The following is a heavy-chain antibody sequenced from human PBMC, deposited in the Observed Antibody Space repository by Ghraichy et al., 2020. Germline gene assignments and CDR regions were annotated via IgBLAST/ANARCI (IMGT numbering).Heavy chain of an antibody. J-gene: IGHJ3*02. Sequence: GGSLRLSCAASGFTVSSNYMSWVRQAPGKGLEWVSVIYSGGSTYYADSVKGRFTISRDNSKNTLYLQMNSLRAEDTAVYYCARVGFGVATGKAFDIWGQGTMVTVSS. D-gene: IGHD5-12*01. CDR1: GFTVSSNY. V-gene: IGHV3-53*01. CDR2: IYSGGST. CDR3: ARVGFGVATGKAFDI.